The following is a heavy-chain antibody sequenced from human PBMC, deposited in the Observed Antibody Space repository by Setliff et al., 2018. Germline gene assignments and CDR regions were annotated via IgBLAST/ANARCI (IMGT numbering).Heavy chain of an antibody. CDR1: GVSISSCY. Sequence: SETLSLTCNVSGVSISSCYWSWIRQPPGKGLESIGYIQKSGGTNYNPALKSRVTISVDTSTNQFSLKLRSVTAADTAVYYCARLSWNGLRYYGLDVWGQGTTVTVSS. CDR3: ARLSWNGLRYYGLDV. CDR2: IQKSGGT. J-gene: IGHJ6*02. V-gene: IGHV4-59*01. D-gene: IGHD3-3*01.